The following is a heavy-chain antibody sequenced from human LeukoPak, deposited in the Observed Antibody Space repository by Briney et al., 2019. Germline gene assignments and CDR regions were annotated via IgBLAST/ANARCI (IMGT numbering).Heavy chain of an antibody. CDR2: INPNSGGT. CDR3: ARGGHCSSTSCYGDFDY. J-gene: IGHJ4*02. CDR1: GYTFTGYY. Sequence: ASVKVSCKASGYTFTGYYMHWVRQAPGQGLEWMGRINPNSGGTNYAQKFQGRVTMTRDTSISTAYMELSRLRSDDTAVYYCARGGHCSSTSCYGDFDYWGQGTLVTVSS. V-gene: IGHV1-2*06. D-gene: IGHD2-2*01.